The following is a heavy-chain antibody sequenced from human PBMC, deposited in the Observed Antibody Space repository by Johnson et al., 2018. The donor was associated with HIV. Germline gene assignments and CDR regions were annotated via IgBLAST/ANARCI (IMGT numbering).Heavy chain of an antibody. CDR1: GITFSNYW. Sequence: EVQLVESGGGVVQPGRSLRLSCAASGITFSNYWMGWVRQAPGKGLEWVANIKEDGSEEYYADSVKGRFSISRDNSKNTLYLQMNSLRAEDTAVYYCVRPAAAGRDDAFDIWGQGTMVTVSS. V-gene: IGHV3-7*04. CDR2: IKEDGSEE. J-gene: IGHJ3*02. CDR3: VRPAAAGRDDAFDI. D-gene: IGHD6-13*01.